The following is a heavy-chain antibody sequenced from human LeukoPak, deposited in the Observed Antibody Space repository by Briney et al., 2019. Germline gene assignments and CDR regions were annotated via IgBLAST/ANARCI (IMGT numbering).Heavy chain of an antibody. CDR1: GFTFSSYG. CDR3: AELGITMIGGV. CDR2: ISYDGSNK. V-gene: IGHV3-30*18. D-gene: IGHD3-10*02. Sequence: QSGGSLRLSCAASGFTFSSYGMHWVRQAPGKGLEWVAVISYDGSNKYYADSVKGRFTISRDNSRNTLYLQMNSLGAEDTAVYYCAELGITMIGGVWGKGTTVTISS. J-gene: IGHJ6*04.